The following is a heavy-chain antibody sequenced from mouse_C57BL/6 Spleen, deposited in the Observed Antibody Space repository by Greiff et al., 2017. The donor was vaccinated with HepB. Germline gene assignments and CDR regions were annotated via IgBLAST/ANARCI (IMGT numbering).Heavy chain of an antibody. Sequence: QVQLQQPGAELVKPGASVKLSCKASGYTFTSYWMQWVKQRPGQGLEWIGEIDPSDSYTNYNQKFKGKATLTVDTSSSTAYMQLSSLTSEDSAVYYCARFGGSSYVGFDYWGQGTTLTVSS. CDR1: GYTFTSYW. J-gene: IGHJ2*01. CDR2: IDPSDSYT. CDR3: ARFGGSSYVGFDY. V-gene: IGHV1-50*01. D-gene: IGHD1-1*01.